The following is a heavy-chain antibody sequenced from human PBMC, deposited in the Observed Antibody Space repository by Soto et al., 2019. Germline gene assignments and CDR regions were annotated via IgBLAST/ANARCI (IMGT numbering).Heavy chain of an antibody. CDR3: SRDKFGPNDS. CDR1: GYTFSNYW. V-gene: IGHV3-74*01. Sequence: PGGSLRLSCAASGYTFSNYWMHWVRQAPGKGLVWISRINTDGTTTGYADSVKGRFTISRDNAKNTLYLHMKSLRAEDTAVYYCSRDKFGPNDSWGQGTLVTVSS. D-gene: IGHD3-10*01. CDR2: INTDGTTT. J-gene: IGHJ4*02.